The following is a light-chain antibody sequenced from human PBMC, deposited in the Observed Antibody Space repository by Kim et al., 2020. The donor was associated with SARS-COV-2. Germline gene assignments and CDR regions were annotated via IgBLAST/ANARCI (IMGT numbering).Light chain of an antibody. CDR2: YDS. Sequence: SYELTQAPSVSVAPGDTARITCGGNYIGRTSVHWYQQKSGQAPVVVIYYDSDRPSGIPERFSGSNFGNTATLTISRVEAADEADYYCQVWDSSSGHPGVFGTGTKVTVL. V-gene: IGLV3-21*04. J-gene: IGLJ1*01. CDR3: QVWDSSSGHPGV. CDR1: YIGRTS.